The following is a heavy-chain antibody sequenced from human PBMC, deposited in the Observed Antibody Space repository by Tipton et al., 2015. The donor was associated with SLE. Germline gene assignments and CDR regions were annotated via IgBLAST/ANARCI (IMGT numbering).Heavy chain of an antibody. CDR3: TLTPTLIVAGLGDS. Sequence: LSLTCAVYGGSISAYYWSWIRQAPGRGLEWVGSLKNKAHGGTANYAASVEGRFTISRDESKSIAFLQMNSLRIEDTAVYYCTLTPTLIVAGLGDSWGQGILVTVSS. V-gene: IGHV3-49*03. J-gene: IGHJ4*02. D-gene: IGHD2/OR15-2a*01. CDR2: LKNKAHGGTA. CDR1: GGSISAYY.